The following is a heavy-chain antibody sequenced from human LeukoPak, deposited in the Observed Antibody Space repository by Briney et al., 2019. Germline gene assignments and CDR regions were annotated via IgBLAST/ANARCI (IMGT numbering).Heavy chain of an antibody. J-gene: IGHJ4*02. CDR1: GFTFSSHG. D-gene: IGHD5-24*01. Sequence: GRSLRLSCVASGFTFSSHGMHWVRHAPGKGLEWVAVIWYDGSHRYYPDSVKGRFTISRDNSKNTLFLQMDRLRVDDTAVYYCVRDNAAADGALDYWGEGSVVTVSS. CDR3: VRDNAAADGALDY. V-gene: IGHV3-33*01. CDR2: IWYDGSHR.